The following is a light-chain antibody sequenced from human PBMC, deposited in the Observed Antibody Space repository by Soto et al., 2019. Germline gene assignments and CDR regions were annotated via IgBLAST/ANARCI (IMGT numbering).Light chain of an antibody. CDR3: QQENNWPPT. Sequence: EIVMTQSPATLSVSPGERATLSCRASQSVSSNLAWYQQKPGQAPRLLIYGASTRATGISARFSGSRSGTEFTLTISSLQSEDVAVYYCQQENNWPPTFGQGTRLEIK. CDR2: GAS. CDR1: QSVSSN. V-gene: IGKV3-15*01. J-gene: IGKJ5*01.